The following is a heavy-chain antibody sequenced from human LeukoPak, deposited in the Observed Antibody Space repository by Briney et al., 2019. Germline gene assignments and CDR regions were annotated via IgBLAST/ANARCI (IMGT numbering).Heavy chain of an antibody. CDR1: GYTFTSYY. J-gene: IGHJ4*02. Sequence: GASVKVSCKASGYTFTSYYMHWVRQAPGQGLERMGIINPSGGSTSYAQKFQGRVTMTRDTSTSTVYTELSSLRSEDTAVYYCARSTYYYDSSGYSPDYWGQGTLVTVSS. D-gene: IGHD3-22*01. CDR2: INPSGGST. CDR3: ARSTYYYDSSGYSPDY. V-gene: IGHV1-46*01.